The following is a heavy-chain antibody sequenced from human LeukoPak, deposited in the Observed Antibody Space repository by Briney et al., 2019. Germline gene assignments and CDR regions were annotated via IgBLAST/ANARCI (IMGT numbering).Heavy chain of an antibody. CDR3: AIAAAGGPYYYYYGMDV. J-gene: IGHJ6*02. Sequence: GASVKVSCRASGGTFSSYAISWVRQAPGQGLEWMGGIIPIFGTANYAQKFQGRVTITADESTSTAYMELSSLRSEDTAVYYCAIAAAGGPYYYYYGMDVWGQGTTVTVSS. V-gene: IGHV1-69*13. CDR1: GGTFSSYA. CDR2: IIPIFGTA. D-gene: IGHD6-13*01.